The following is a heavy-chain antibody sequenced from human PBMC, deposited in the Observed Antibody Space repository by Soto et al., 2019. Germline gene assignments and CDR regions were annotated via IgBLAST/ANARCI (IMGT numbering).Heavy chain of an antibody. CDR2: INPHSGGT. CDR3: ARSLWGLYTAVPDSCFDP. Sequence: ASVKVSCKVSGYTFTDYYIHWVRQAPGQGLEWMGWINPHSGGTNYAQRFLGRVTVTRDTSINTAYMELSRLRPDDTAVYYCARSLWGLYTAVPDSCFDPWGQGTLVTVSS. D-gene: IGHD3-16*01. CDR1: GYTFTDYY. J-gene: IGHJ5*02. V-gene: IGHV1-2*02.